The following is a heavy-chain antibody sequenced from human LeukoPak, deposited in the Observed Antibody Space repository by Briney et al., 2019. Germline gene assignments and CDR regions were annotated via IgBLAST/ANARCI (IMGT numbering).Heavy chain of an antibody. J-gene: IGHJ4*02. V-gene: IGHV4-34*01. D-gene: IGHD6-19*01. CDR3: ARGRRYSSGWSFFDY. CDR2: INHSGST. CDR1: GGSISSYY. Sequence: KPSETLSLTCTVSGGSISSYYWSWIRQPPGKGLEWIGEINHSGSTNYNPSLKSRVTISVDTSKNQFSLKLSSVTAADTAVYYCARGRRYSSGWSFFDYWGQGTLVTVSS.